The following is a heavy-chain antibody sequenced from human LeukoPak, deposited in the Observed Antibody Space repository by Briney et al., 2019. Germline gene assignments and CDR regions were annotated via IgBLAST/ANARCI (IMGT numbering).Heavy chain of an antibody. J-gene: IGHJ4*02. CDR1: GFTFSSYA. Sequence: PGGSLSLSCAASGFTFSSYAMSWVRQAPGKGLEWVSAISGSGGSTYYADSVKGRFTISRDNSKNTLYLQMNSLRAEDTAVYYCAKDNGYSSTREDYWGQGTLVTVSS. D-gene: IGHD6-13*01. CDR2: ISGSGGST. CDR3: AKDNGYSSTREDY. V-gene: IGHV3-23*01.